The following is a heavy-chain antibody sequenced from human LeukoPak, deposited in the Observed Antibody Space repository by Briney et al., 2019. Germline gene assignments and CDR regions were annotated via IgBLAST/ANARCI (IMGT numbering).Heavy chain of an antibody. V-gene: IGHV4-39*01. Sequence: SETLSLTCTVSGGSISSSSYYWGWIRQPPGKGLEWIGSILYSGSTFYNTSLKSRVTVSVEMSKNQFSLKLSSVTAADTAVYYCASALLWFGELIYFHHWGQGTLVTVSS. CDR3: ASALLWFGELIYFHH. CDR1: GGSISSSSYY. J-gene: IGHJ1*01. D-gene: IGHD3-10*01. CDR2: ILYSGST.